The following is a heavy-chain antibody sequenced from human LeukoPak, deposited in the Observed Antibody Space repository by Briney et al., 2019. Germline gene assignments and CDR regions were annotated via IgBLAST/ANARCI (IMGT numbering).Heavy chain of an antibody. CDR1: GFTFSSHG. V-gene: IGHV3-43D*03. CDR2: ISWDGAYT. D-gene: IGHD6-19*01. CDR3: AKDSIAVTGTGYIDY. J-gene: IGHJ4*02. Sequence: GGSLRLSCAASGFTFSSHGMSWVRQAPGKGLEWVSLISWDGAYTYYADSVKGRFTISRDNSKHSLYLQMNSLTAEDTALYYCAKDSIAVTGTGYIDYWGQGTLVTVSS.